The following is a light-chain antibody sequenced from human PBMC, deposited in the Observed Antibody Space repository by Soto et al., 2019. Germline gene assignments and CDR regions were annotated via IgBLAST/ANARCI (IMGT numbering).Light chain of an antibody. CDR3: SSYTSSSTLKV. V-gene: IGLV2-14*01. CDR1: STDVGGYNY. J-gene: IGLJ2*01. CDR2: DVS. Sequence: QSVLTQPSPVAGSPGHSVTISCTATSTDVGGYNYVYWYQQHPGKAPKLMIYDVSNRPSGVSNRFSGSKSGNTASLTISGLQAEDEADYYCSSYTSSSTLKVFGGGTKVTVL.